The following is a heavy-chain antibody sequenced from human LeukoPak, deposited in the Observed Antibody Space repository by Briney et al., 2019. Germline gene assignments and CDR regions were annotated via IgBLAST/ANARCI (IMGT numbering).Heavy chain of an antibody. Sequence: GGSLRLSXAASGFTFSSYGMHSVRQAPGKGLEWLAVIWYDGSNKYYADSVKGRFTISRDNSKNTLYLQMNSLRAEDTAVYYCAKERLGYCSGGSCYVFDYWGQGTLVTVSS. J-gene: IGHJ4*02. D-gene: IGHD2-15*01. V-gene: IGHV3-33*06. CDR1: GFTFSSYG. CDR3: AKERLGYCSGGSCYVFDY. CDR2: IWYDGSNK.